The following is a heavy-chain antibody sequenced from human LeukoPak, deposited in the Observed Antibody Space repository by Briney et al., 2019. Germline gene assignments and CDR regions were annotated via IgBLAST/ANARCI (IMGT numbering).Heavy chain of an antibody. CDR1: GFTFSSHS. V-gene: IGHV3-64*01. D-gene: IGHD6-19*01. Sequence: GGSVRLSCVASGFTFSSHSMHWVRQAPGKGLEYVSGIRSNGGSTYFAKSVKGRFTISRDNSKNTLDLQMGSLRAEDMAVYYCARRGSGWEFDYWGQGTLVTVCS. J-gene: IGHJ4*02. CDR2: IRSNGGST. CDR3: ARRGSGWEFDY.